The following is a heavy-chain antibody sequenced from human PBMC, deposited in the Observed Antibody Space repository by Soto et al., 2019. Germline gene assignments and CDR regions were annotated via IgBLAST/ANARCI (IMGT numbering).Heavy chain of an antibody. CDR2: ISSDGNDK. CDR1: GFTFSTYG. J-gene: IGHJ4*02. Sequence: PGGSLRLSCVASGFTFSTYGMYWVRQAPGKGLERVAVISSDGNDKYHADSVKGRFTISRDNSKNTLYLQMNSLRAEDTAVYYCAKDSGRGSADYYFDYWGQGTLVTVSS. D-gene: IGHD3-10*01. CDR3: AKDSGRGSADYYFDY. V-gene: IGHV3-30*18.